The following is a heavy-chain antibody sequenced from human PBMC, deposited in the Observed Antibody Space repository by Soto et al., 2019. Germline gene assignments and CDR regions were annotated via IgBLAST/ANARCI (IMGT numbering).Heavy chain of an antibody. D-gene: IGHD2-21*02. CDR1: GYIFTNYY. J-gene: IGHJ4*02. CDR3: ARGGHIAVVTASFDY. Sequence: ASVKVSCKASGYIFTNYYIHWVRQAPGQGLEWMGIINLSADRTSYAQKFLGRVTVTRDTSTSTVFMELSSLRSDDTAVYYCARGGHIAVVTASFDYWGQGTLVTVSS. V-gene: IGHV1-46*03. CDR2: INLSADRT.